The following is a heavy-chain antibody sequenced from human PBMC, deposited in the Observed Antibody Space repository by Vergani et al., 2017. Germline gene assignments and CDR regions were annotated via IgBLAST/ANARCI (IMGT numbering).Heavy chain of an antibody. J-gene: IGHJ4*02. D-gene: IGHD2-8*01. CDR3: AKTERIVLMVYAHYYFVY. CDR2: ISGSGGST. Sequence: EVQLLESGGGLVQPGGSLRLSCAASGFTFSSYAMRWVRQAPGKGLEWVSAISGSGGSTYYADYVKGRFTISRDNSKNTLYLRMNSLIAEDTAVYYCAKTERIVLMVYAHYYFVYWGQGTLVIVSS. CDR1: GFTFSSYA. V-gene: IGHV3-23*01.